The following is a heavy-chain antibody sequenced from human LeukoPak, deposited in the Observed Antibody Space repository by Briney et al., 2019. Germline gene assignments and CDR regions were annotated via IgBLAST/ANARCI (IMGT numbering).Heavy chain of an antibody. V-gene: IGHV1-69*13. CDR2: IIPIFGTA. J-gene: IGHJ5*02. CDR3: ATDNWFDP. Sequence: ASVKVSCKAAGGTFSSYAISWGGQAPGQGVEWMGGIIPIFGTANYAQKFQGRVTVTADESTSTAYMELSSLRSEDTAVYYCATDNWFDPWGQGTLVTVSS. CDR1: GGTFSSYA.